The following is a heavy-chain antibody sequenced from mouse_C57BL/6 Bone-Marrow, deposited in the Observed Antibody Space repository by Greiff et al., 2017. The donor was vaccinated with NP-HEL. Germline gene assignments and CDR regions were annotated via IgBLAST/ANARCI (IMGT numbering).Heavy chain of an antibody. D-gene: IGHD2-5*01. CDR2: INSDGGST. V-gene: IGHV5-2*01. Sequence: EVKLMESGGGLVQPGESLKLSCESNEYEFPSHDMSWVRKTPEKRLELVAAINSDGGSTYYPDTMERRFIISRDNTKKTLYLQMSSLRSEDTALYYCARRHYSNYPLWAMDYWGQGTSVTVSS. CDR3: ARRHYSNYPLWAMDY. CDR1: EYEFPSHD. J-gene: IGHJ4*01.